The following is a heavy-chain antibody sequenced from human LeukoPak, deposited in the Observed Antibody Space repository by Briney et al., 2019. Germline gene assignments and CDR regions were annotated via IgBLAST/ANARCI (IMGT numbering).Heavy chain of an antibody. D-gene: IGHD6-19*01. J-gene: IGHJ4*02. CDR2: IYYSGST. V-gene: IGHV4-39*07. Sequence: SETLSLTCTASGGSISSSSYYWGWIRQPPGKRLEWIGSIYYSGSTYYNPSLKSRVTISVDTSKNQFSLKLSSVTAADTAVYYCARDPQWLVPGGFDYWGQGTLVTVSS. CDR1: GGSISSSSYY. CDR3: ARDPQWLVPGGFDY.